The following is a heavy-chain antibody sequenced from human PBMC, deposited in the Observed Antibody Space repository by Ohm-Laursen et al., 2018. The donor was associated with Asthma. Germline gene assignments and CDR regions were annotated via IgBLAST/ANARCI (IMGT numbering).Heavy chain of an antibody. CDR1: GFTFSSYA. Sequence: SLRLSCTASGFTFSSYAMHWVRQAPGKGLEWVAVISYDGSNKYYADSVKGRFTISRDNSKNTLYLQMNSLRPDDTAVYYCARDVMEWYLPAFDFWGQGTLVTVSA. D-gene: IGHD3-3*01. V-gene: IGHV3-30-3*01. CDR2: ISYDGSNK. J-gene: IGHJ4*02. CDR3: ARDVMEWYLPAFDF.